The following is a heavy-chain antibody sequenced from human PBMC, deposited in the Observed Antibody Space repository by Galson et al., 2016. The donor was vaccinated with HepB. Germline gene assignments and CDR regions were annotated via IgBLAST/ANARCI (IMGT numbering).Heavy chain of an antibody. CDR3: AARRYSGYDWDYYYYGMDV. V-gene: IGHV4-34*01. D-gene: IGHD5-12*01. Sequence: SETLSLTCAVYGGSFSYYYWSWIRQPPGKGLEWIGEINHRGSTHYNPSLKSRVTVSVDTSKNQFSLKLSSVTASDSAVYYCAARRYSGYDWDYYYYGMDVWGQGTTVTVSS. J-gene: IGHJ6*02. CDR2: INHRGST. CDR1: GGSFSYYY.